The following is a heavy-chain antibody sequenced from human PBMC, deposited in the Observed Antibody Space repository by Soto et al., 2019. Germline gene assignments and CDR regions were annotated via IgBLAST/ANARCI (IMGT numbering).Heavy chain of an antibody. D-gene: IGHD6-13*01. CDR3: ARDNGEYSSSWYYFDY. CDR1: GFTFSSYS. J-gene: IGHJ4*02. Sequence: GGSLRLSCAASGFTFSSYSMNWVRQAPGKGLEWVSYISSSSSTIYYADSVKGRFTISRDNAKNSLYLQMNSLRDEDTAVFYCARDNGEYSSSWYYFDYWGQGTLVTVSS. V-gene: IGHV3-48*02. CDR2: ISSSSSTI.